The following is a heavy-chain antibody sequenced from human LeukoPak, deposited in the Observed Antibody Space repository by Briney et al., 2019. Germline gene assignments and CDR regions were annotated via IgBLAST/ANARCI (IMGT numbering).Heavy chain of an antibody. Sequence: GGSLRLSCAASGFILSSYEMNWVRQSPGKGPEWLSYISGSGSPTYYADSVKGRFTISRDNAKNSLYLQMNSLRAEDTAIYYCTREYGDYAYWGQGNLVTVSS. J-gene: IGHJ4*02. CDR1: GFILSSYE. CDR3: TREYGDYAY. V-gene: IGHV3-48*03. D-gene: IGHD4-17*01. CDR2: ISGSGSPT.